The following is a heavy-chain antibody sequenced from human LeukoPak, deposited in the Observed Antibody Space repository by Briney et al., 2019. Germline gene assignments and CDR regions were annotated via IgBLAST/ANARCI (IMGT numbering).Heavy chain of an antibody. Sequence: GGSLRLSCGASGFTFNSYWFHWVRHAPGQGLVWVSRMDNDGTDTIYADSVKGRFAISRDNAKNKLYLQMDSLRAEDTAVYYCARGGFSHGFDIWGQGTMVTVSS. J-gene: IGHJ3*02. CDR3: ARGGFSHGFDI. D-gene: IGHD5-12*01. V-gene: IGHV3-74*01. CDR2: MDNDGTDT. CDR1: GFTFNSYW.